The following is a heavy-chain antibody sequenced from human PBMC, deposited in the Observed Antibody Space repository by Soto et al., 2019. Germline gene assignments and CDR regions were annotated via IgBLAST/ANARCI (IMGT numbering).Heavy chain of an antibody. CDR1: GASVSSNCSA. CDR2: TYYRSRWYN. D-gene: IGHD1-7*01. V-gene: IGHV6-1*01. Sequence: QTLSXTCAISGASVSSNCSAWNWIRLSPSRGPEWLARTYYRSRWYNDYAVSVRSRITVNPDTSKNQFSLQLTSVTPEDTAVYYCAGTTSHQWYYMDVWGKGTTVTVSS. CDR3: AGTTSHQWYYMDV. J-gene: IGHJ6*03.